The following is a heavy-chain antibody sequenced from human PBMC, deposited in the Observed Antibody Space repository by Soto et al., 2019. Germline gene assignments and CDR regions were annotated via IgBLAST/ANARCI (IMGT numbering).Heavy chain of an antibody. CDR3: AKDFHGMDV. Sequence: HPGGSLRLSCAASGFTFSSYGMHWVRQAPGKGLEWVAVISYDGSNKYYADSVKGRFTISRDNSKNTLYLQMNSLRAEDTAVYYCAKDFHGMDVWGQGATVTVSS. CDR2: ISYDGSNK. J-gene: IGHJ6*02. CDR1: GFTFSSYG. V-gene: IGHV3-30*18.